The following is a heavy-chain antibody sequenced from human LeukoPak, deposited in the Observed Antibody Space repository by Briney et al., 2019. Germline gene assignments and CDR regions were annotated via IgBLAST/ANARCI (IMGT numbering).Heavy chain of an antibody. CDR3: ARGPDVSSSPPYYYYYYMDV. D-gene: IGHD6-6*01. J-gene: IGHJ6*03. Sequence: SETLSLTCAVYGGSFSGYYWSWIRQPPGKGREWIGEINHSGSTNYNPYLKSRVTISVDTSKNQFSLKLSSVTAADTAVCYCARGPDVSSSPPYYYYYYMDVWGKGTTVTVSS. CDR2: INHSGST. CDR1: GGSFSGYY. V-gene: IGHV4-34*01.